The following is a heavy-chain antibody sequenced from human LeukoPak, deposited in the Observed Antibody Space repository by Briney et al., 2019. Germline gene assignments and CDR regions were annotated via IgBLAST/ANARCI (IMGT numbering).Heavy chain of an antibody. CDR3: VRDHIGLIPDY. J-gene: IGHJ4*02. D-gene: IGHD2-21*01. Sequence: SETLSLTCTVSGDSIINYYWSWIRQPAGKGLEWIGRIHITANTKYNPYLKSRATLSPVKLINQSSLKLSSVTAADTAVYYCVRDHIGLIPDYWGQGALVSVSS. CDR1: GDSIINYY. V-gene: IGHV4-4*07. CDR2: IHITANT.